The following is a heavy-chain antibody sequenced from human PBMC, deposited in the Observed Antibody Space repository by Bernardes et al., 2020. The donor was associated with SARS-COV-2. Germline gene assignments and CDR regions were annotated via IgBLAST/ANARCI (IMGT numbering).Heavy chain of an antibody. V-gene: IGHV1-2*02. D-gene: IGHD2-15*01. J-gene: IGHJ5*02. CDR1: GYTFIGYY. CDR2: INPNSGGT. Sequence: ASVKVSCKASGYTFIGYYMHWVRQAPGQGLEWMGWINPNSGGTNYAQKFQGRVTMTRDTSISTAYMELSRLRSDDTAVYYCATASYRGYCSGGSCYWFDPWGQGTLVTVSS. CDR3: ATASYRGYCSGGSCYWFDP.